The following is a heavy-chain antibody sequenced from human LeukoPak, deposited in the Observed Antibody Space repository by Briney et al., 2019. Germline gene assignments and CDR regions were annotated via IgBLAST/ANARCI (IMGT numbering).Heavy chain of an antibody. Sequence: SETLPLTCTVSGYSTSSGYCWGWIRQPPGKGLEWIGIIYQSGSTYYNPSLKSRVTISVDTSKNQFSLKLSSVTAADTALYYCARTYYYGSGSYYEHRDAFDIWGQGTMVTVSS. D-gene: IGHD3-10*01. CDR3: ARTYYYGSGSYYEHRDAFDI. CDR2: IYQSGST. J-gene: IGHJ3*02. CDR1: GYSTSSGYC. V-gene: IGHV4-38-2*02.